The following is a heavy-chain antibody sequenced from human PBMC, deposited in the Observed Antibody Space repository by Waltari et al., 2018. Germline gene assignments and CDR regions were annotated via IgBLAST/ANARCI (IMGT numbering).Heavy chain of an antibody. Sequence: QLQLQESGPGLVKPSETLSLTCTFSCGSISSSSYSWGWIRPPPGKGLEWIGRLHYSGSTYYNPTLKSRDTISVDTTKNQFSLKLSSVTAADTAVYYCARATIFGVGRYWGQGTLVTVSS. CDR1: CGSISSSSYS. CDR2: LHYSGST. V-gene: IGHV4-39*07. J-gene: IGHJ4*02. D-gene: IGHD3-3*01. CDR3: ARATIFGVGRY.